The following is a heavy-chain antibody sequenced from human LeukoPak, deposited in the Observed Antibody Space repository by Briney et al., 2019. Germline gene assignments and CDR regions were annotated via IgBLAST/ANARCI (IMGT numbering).Heavy chain of an antibody. Sequence: ASVKVSCKASGGTFSSYAISWVRQAPGQGLEWMGRIIPILGIANYAQKFQGRVTITADKSTSTAYMELSSLRSEDTAVYYCAREGPPLEWFHDNFDYWGQGTLVTVSS. V-gene: IGHV1-69*04. J-gene: IGHJ4*02. CDR2: IIPILGIA. D-gene: IGHD3-3*01. CDR3: AREGPPLEWFHDNFDY. CDR1: GGTFSSYA.